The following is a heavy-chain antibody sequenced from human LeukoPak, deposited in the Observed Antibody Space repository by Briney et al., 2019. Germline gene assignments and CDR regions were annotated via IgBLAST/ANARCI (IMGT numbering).Heavy chain of an antibody. Sequence: GGSLRLSCAASGFTFSSYGMHWVRQAPGKGLEWVANIKQDGSEKYYVDSVKGQFTISRDNAKNSLYLQMNSLRAEDTAVYYCARMSPPFSAWGQGTLVIVSS. CDR3: ARMSPPFSA. CDR2: IKQDGSEK. CDR1: GFTFSSYG. J-gene: IGHJ5*02. V-gene: IGHV3-7*01.